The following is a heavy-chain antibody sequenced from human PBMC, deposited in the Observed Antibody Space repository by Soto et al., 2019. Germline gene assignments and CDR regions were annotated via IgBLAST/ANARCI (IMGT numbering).Heavy chain of an antibody. V-gene: IGHV3-53*01. D-gene: IGHD2-2*01. CDR3: ARESRDGFWYYFDY. Sequence: PVGSLRLSCAASGFTVSSNYMSWVRQAPGKGLEWVSVIYSGGSTYYADSVKGRFTISRDNSKNTLYLQMNSLRAEDTAVYYCARESRDGFWYYFDYWGQGTLVTVSS. CDR2: IYSGGST. CDR1: GFTVSSNY. J-gene: IGHJ4*02.